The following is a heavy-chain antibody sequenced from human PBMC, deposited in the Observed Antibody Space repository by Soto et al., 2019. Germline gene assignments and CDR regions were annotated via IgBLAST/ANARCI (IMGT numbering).Heavy chain of an antibody. V-gene: IGHV3-21*06. CDR2: ISSTTNYI. CDR3: ARESEDLTSNFDY. J-gene: IGHJ4*02. Sequence: GGSLRLSCAASGFTFTRYSMNWVRQTPGKGLEWVSSISSTTNYIYYGDSMKGRFTISRDNSKNSLDLEMNSLRAEDTAVYYCARESEDLTSNFDYWGQGTLVTVSS. CDR1: GFTFTRYS.